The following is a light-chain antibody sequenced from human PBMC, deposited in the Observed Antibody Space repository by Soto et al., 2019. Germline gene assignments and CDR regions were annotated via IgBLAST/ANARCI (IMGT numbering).Light chain of an antibody. CDR1: SGYSTYA. V-gene: IGLV4-69*01. Sequence: QSALTQSPSASASLGASVKLTCTLSSGYSTYAIAWHQQQSEKGPRFLMKINYDGTHSKGDGFFARFSGSSSGAERHLTISSLQSEDESYYYWQSLGTRIQVFGGGTKLTVL. CDR3: QSLGTRIQV. CDR2: INYDGTH. J-gene: IGLJ3*02.